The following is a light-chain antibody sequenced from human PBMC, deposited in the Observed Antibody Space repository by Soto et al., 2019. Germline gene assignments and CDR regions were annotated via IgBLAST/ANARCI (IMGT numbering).Light chain of an antibody. V-gene: IGLV1-40*01. CDR1: SSNIGAGYD. CDR2: GNS. Sequence: QPVLTQPPSVSGAPGQRVTISCTGSSSNIGAGYDVHWYQQLPGTAPKLLIYGNSNRPSGVPDRFSGSKSGTSASLAITGLQAEDEADYYCQSYDSSLSVLHVFGTGTKLTVL. CDR3: QSYDSSLSVLHV. J-gene: IGLJ1*01.